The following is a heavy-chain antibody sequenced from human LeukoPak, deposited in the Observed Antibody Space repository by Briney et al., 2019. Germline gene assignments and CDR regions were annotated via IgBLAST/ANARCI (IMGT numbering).Heavy chain of an antibody. V-gene: IGHV3-30-3*01. CDR1: GSTFSTYA. CDR3: ARDGITPPGIFNFDY. J-gene: IGHJ4*02. D-gene: IGHD2-21*01. CDR2: IKYDGSKT. Sequence: PGGSLRLSCAASGSTFSTYALHWVRQAPGKGLEWVAAIKYDGSKTHYADSVKGRFTISRDNSKDTLYLQMNSLRADDTAVYYCARDGITPPGIFNFDYWGQGTLVTVSS.